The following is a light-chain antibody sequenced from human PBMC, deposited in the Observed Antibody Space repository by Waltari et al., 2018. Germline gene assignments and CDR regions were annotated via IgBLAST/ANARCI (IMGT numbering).Light chain of an antibody. CDR1: TSDVGGYEY. CDR2: EVS. J-gene: IGLJ1*01. CDR3: SSFSVSSTFYV. V-gene: IGLV2-14*01. Sequence: QSALTQPASVSGSPGQSITISCTGTTSDVGGYEYVSWYQHHPGKAPKLMIFEVSNRPSGVSNRCSGSKSGNTASLTISGLQAEDEADYFCSSFSVSSTFYVFGTGTKVTVL.